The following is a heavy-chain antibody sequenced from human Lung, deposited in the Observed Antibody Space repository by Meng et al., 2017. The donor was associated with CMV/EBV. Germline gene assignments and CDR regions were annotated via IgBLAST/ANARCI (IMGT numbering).Heavy chain of an antibody. CDR1: GFTFSYYS. CDR2: VSSSSSHI. J-gene: IGHJ6*02. D-gene: IGHD7-27*01. V-gene: IGHV3-21*06. Sequence: GESXKISCAASGFTFSYYSMNWVRQAPGKGLEWVSSVSSSSSHIYYSDSVRGRFTISRDNAKNSLYLQMDSLRAGDTGVYYCARPTGVDGMNVWGRGTTVTVSS. CDR3: ARPTGVDGMNV.